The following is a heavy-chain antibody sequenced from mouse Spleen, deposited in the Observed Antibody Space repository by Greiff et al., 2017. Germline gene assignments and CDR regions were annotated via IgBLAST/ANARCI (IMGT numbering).Heavy chain of an antibody. CDR3: ARAGSTAVDY. V-gene: IGHV1-82*01. J-gene: IGHJ2*01. CDR1: GYAFSSSW. D-gene: IGHD1-2*01. Sequence: VMLVESGPELVKPGASVKISCKASGYAFSSSWMNWVKQRPGKGLEWIGRIYPGDGDTNYNGKFKGKATLTADKSSSTAYMQLSSLTSEDSAVYFCARAGSTAVDYWGQGTTLTVSS. CDR2: IYPGDGDT.